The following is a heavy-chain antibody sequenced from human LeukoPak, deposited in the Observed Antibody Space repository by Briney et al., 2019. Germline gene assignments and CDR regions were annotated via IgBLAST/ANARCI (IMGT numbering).Heavy chain of an antibody. CDR3: ARVVDFWGDRNWFDT. CDR2: ISAYNRKT. V-gene: IGHV1-18*01. CDR1: GYIFTTTY. J-gene: IGHJ5*02. D-gene: IGHD3-3*01. Sequence: GASVKVSCKASGYIFTTTYITWVRQAPGQGLELMGWISAYNRKTRYEQKFQGRVTMTTDTPTSTAYTELRSLRSDDTAMYYCARVVDFWGDRNWFDTWGQGTLVTVSS.